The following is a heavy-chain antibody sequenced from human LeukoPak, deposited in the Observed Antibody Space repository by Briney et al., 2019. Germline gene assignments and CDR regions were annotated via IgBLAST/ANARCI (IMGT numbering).Heavy chain of an antibody. Sequence: SETLSLTCAVYGGSFSGYYWSWIRQPPGKGLEWIGEINHSGSTNYNPSLKSRVTISVDTSKNQFSLKLSSVTAADTAVYYCARGKKPRDGYNAGSRRGARGILYFDYWGQGTLVTVSS. CDR3: ARGKKPRDGYNAGSRRGARGILYFDY. CDR1: GGSFSGYY. J-gene: IGHJ4*02. CDR2: INHSGST. V-gene: IGHV4-34*01. D-gene: IGHD5-24*01.